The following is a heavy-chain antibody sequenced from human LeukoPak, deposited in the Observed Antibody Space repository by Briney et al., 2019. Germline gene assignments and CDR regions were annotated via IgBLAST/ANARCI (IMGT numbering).Heavy chain of an antibody. J-gene: IGHJ4*02. CDR2: ISGSGGNT. D-gene: IGHD3-3*01. V-gene: IGHV3-23*01. CDR3: AKGYDFLDY. Sequence: PGGSLRLSCAASGLTFSSYAMSWARQAPGKGLDWVSDISGSGGNTYYADSVKGRFTISRDNSKNTLSLQMNSLRAEDTAVYYCAKGYDFLDYWGQGTLVTVSS. CDR1: GLTFSSYA.